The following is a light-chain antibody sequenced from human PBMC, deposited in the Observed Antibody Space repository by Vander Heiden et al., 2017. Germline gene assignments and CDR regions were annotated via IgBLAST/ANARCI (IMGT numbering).Light chain of an antibody. CDR1: QSISSY. CDR2: AAS. CDR3: QQNESNPPWT. J-gene: IGKJ1*01. Sequence: DLQMTQSPSSLSASVGDRVTITCRASQSISSYLNWYQQKPGKAPKLLIYAASSLQSGVPSRFSGSGYGTDFTLTISSRQPEDFAAYYCQQNESNPPWTFGQGTKVEIK. V-gene: IGKV1-39*01.